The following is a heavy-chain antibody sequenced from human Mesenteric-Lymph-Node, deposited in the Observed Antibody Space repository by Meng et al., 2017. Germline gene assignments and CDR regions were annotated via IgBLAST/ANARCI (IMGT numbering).Heavy chain of an antibody. CDR3: ARGPSRWLQFSFDY. Sequence: QVRLQEAGPVLVKPSHTRSLTCTVSCGSISSGGYYWSWIRQHPGKGLEWIGYIYYSGSTYDNPSLKSRVTISVDTSKNQFSLKLSSVTAADTAVYYCARGPSRWLQFSFDYWGQGTLVTVSS. V-gene: IGHV4-31*03. CDR1: CGSISSGGYY. D-gene: IGHD5-24*01. J-gene: IGHJ4*02. CDR2: IYYSGST.